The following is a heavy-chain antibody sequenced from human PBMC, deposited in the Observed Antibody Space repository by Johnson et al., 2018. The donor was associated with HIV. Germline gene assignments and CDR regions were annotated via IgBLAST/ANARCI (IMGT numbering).Heavy chain of an antibody. J-gene: IGHJ3*02. D-gene: IGHD6-13*01. CDR2: IGSTGDT. CDR1: GFTFSSYD. Sequence: MQLVESGGGLVQPGGSLRLSCAASGFTFSSYDMHWVRQATGKGLEWVSGIGSTGDTYYPGSVKGRFTISRQNAKNSLYLQMNSLRAGDTAVYYCARGFEVAAGWGAFDIWGQGTMVTVSS. V-gene: IGHV3-13*04. CDR3: ARGFEVAAGWGAFDI.